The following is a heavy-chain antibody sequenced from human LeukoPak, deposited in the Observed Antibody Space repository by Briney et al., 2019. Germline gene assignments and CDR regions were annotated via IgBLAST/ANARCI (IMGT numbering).Heavy chain of an antibody. CDR3: ASISYSSSRSY. CDR2: VSGGGGNT. D-gene: IGHD6-13*01. CDR1: GGSFSGYY. Sequence: PSETLSLTCAVYGGSFSGYYWSWVRQAPGKGPEWVSTVSGGGGNTYYADSVKGRFTISRDNSKNTLYLQMNSLRAEDTAIYYCASISYSSSRSYWGQGTLVTVSS. J-gene: IGHJ4*02. V-gene: IGHV3-23*01.